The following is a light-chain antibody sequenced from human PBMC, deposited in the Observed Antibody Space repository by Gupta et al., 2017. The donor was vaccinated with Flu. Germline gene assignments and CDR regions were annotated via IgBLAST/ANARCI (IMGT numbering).Light chain of an antibody. CDR2: GAS. J-gene: IGKJ2*01. CDR1: QSVSSN. Sequence: EIVMTQSPATLSVSPGERATLSCRASQSVSSNLAWYQQKPGQAPRLLIYGASTRDTGIPARFSGSGYGTEFTLTISSRQSEDFAVFYCQQYDKWPPYTFGQGTKLESK. V-gene: IGKV3-15*01. CDR3: QQYDKWPPYT.